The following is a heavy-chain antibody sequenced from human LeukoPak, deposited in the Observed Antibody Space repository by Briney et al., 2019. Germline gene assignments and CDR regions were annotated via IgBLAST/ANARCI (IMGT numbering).Heavy chain of an antibody. V-gene: IGHV4-59*01. CDR2: IYYSGST. Sequence: SETLSLTCTVSGGSISSYYWSWIRQPPGKGLEWIGYIYYSGSTNYNPSLKSRVTISVDTSKNQFSLKLGSVTAADTAVYYCARMRDWFDPWGQGTLVTVSS. CDR1: GGSISSYY. CDR3: ARMRDWFDP. J-gene: IGHJ5*02.